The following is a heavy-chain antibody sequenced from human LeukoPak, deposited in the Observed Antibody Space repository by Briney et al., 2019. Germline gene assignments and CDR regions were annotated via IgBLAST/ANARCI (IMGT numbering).Heavy chain of an antibody. CDR3: ARDRSVGGSDY. J-gene: IGHJ4*02. Sequence: GSSVKVSCKASGGTFSSLAINWVRQAPGQGLEWMGRIIPIFGTANYAQKFQGRVTITADESTSTAYMELSSLISEDTAVYYCARDRSVGGSDYWGQGTLVTVSS. CDR1: GGTFSSLA. D-gene: IGHD2-15*01. V-gene: IGHV1-69*15. CDR2: IIPIFGTA.